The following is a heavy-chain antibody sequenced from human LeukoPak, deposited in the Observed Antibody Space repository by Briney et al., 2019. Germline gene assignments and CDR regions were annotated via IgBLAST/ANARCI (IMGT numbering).Heavy chain of an antibody. Sequence: GSLRLSCAASGFTFSSYGMPWIRQPPGKGLEWIGSIYYSGSTYYNPSLKSRVTISVDTSKSPFSLKLSSVTAADTAVYYCARRGAHPFSGWYGGGGYYFDYWGQGTLVTVSS. CDR2: IYYSGST. CDR3: ARRGAHPFSGWYGGGGYYFDY. D-gene: IGHD6-19*01. J-gene: IGHJ4*02. CDR1: GFTFSSYG. V-gene: IGHV4-39*01.